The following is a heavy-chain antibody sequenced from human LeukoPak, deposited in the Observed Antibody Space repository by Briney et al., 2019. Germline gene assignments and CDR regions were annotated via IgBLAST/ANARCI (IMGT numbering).Heavy chain of an antibody. CDR3: ARDLSSSARVVDY. Sequence: SETLSLTCTVSGGSISSYYWSWIRQPAEKGLEWIGRIYSSGSTNYNPPLKSRVTMSLDTSRNQFSLRLNSVTAADTAVYYCARDLSSSARVVDYWGQGTLVTVSS. V-gene: IGHV4-4*07. CDR2: IYSSGST. J-gene: IGHJ4*02. CDR1: GGSISSYY. D-gene: IGHD6-25*01.